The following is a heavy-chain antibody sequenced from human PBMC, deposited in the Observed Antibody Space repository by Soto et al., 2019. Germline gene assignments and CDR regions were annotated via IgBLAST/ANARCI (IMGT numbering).Heavy chain of an antibody. CDR1: GYTFTSYG. D-gene: IGHD3-3*01. CDR3: ARVRFLEWLLGSPYYYYGMDA. CDR2: ISAYNGNT. J-gene: IGHJ6*02. Sequence: ASVKVSCKASGYTFTSYGISWVRQAPGQGLEKMGWISAYNGNTNYAQKLQGRVTMTTDTSTSTAYMELRSLRSDDTAVYYCARVRFLEWLLGSPYYYYGMDAWGQGTTVTVSS. V-gene: IGHV1-18*01.